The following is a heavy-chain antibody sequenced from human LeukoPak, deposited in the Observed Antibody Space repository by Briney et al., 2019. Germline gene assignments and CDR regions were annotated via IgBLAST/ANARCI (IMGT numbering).Heavy chain of an antibody. Sequence: SETLSLTCTVSGGSISSYYWSWIRQPPGKGLEWIGYIYYSGSTNYNPSLKSRVTISVDTSKNQFSLKLSSVTAADTAVYYCARGPDIVVVVAQPFQHWGQGTLVTVSS. CDR3: ARGPDIVVVVAQPFQH. J-gene: IGHJ1*01. CDR2: IYYSGST. V-gene: IGHV4-59*01. D-gene: IGHD2-15*01. CDR1: GGSISSYY.